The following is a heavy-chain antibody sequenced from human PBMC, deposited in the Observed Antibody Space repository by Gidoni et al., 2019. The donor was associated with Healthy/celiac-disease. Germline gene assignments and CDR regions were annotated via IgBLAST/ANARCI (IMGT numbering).Heavy chain of an antibody. CDR1: GFTFSSYG. CDR3: AGGGLEPMYYFDY. D-gene: IGHD1-1*01. Sequence: QVQLVESGGGVVQPGRSLRLSCAASGFTFSSYGMHWVRQAPGKGLEWVEVIWYDGSNKYYSDSVKGRFTSSRDNSKNTLYLQINSRRAEDTAVYYCAGGGLEPMYYFDYWGQGTLVTVSS. J-gene: IGHJ4*02. CDR2: IWYDGSNK. V-gene: IGHV3-33*01.